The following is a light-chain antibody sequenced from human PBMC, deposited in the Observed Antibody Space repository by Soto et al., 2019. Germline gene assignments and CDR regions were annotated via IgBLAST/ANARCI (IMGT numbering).Light chain of an antibody. Sequence: EIVMTQSPATLSVSPGERATLSCRASQSVSSNLAWYQQKPGQAPRLLIYGASTRAPGIPARFSGSGSGTDFTLTISSLQSEDFAVYYCQQYNNWPLTFGQGTKLEIK. J-gene: IGKJ2*01. CDR1: QSVSSN. CDR2: GAS. V-gene: IGKV3-15*01. CDR3: QQYNNWPLT.